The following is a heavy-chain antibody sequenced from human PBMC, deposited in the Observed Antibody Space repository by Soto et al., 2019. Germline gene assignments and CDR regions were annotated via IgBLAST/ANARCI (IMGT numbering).Heavy chain of an antibody. CDR1: GYTFTSYD. V-gene: IGHV1-8*01. CDR2: MNPNSGNT. CDR3: ARERRSSSHFDY. J-gene: IGHJ4*02. Sequence: ASVKVSCKASGYTFTSYDINWVRQATGQGLEWMGWMNPNSGNTGYAQKFQGRVTMTRNTSISTAYMELSSLRSEDTAVYYCARERRSSSHFDYWGQGILVTVSS. D-gene: IGHD6-6*01.